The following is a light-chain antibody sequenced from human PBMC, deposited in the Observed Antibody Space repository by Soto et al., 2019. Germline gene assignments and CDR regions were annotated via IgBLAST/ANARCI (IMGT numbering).Light chain of an antibody. CDR3: QQYGSSPRT. J-gene: IGKJ5*01. Sequence: ILMTQSPATLSVTQGERATLSCRASQSVSSNLAWYQQKPGQAPRLLIYDVSNRASGIPARFSGSGSETDFTLTISSLEPEDFAVYYCQQYGSSPRTFGQGTRLEI. CDR1: QSVSSN. V-gene: IGKV3D-15*01. CDR2: DVS.